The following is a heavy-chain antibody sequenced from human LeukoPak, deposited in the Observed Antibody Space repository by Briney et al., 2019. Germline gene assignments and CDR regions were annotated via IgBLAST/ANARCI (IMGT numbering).Heavy chain of an antibody. CDR2: INPNSGGT. V-gene: IGHV1-2*02. CDR3: ARVPENYYDSSGYHY. Sequence: ASVKVSCKASGYTFTGYSMHWVRQAPGQGLEWMGWINPNSGGTNYAQKFQGRVTMTRDTSISTAYMELSRLRSDDTAVYYCARVPENYYDSSGYHYWGRGTLVTVSS. J-gene: IGHJ4*02. CDR1: GYTFTGYS. D-gene: IGHD3-22*01.